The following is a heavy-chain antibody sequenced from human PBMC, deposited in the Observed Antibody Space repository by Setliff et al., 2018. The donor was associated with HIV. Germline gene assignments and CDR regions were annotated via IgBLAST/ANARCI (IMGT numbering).Heavy chain of an antibody. CDR2: IDHIGST. D-gene: IGHD2-2*01. J-gene: IGHJ6*03. CDR3: ARALLLVPAARDYYYYMDV. V-gene: IGHV4-38-2*02. CDR1: GYSISNGYY. Sequence: SETLSLTCTVSGYSISNGYYWAWIRQPPGKGLEWIGSIDHIGSTYYNTSLKGRVTMSVDTSKNQFSLRLRSVTAADTAFYYCARALLLVPAARDYYYYMDVWGKGTPVTVSS.